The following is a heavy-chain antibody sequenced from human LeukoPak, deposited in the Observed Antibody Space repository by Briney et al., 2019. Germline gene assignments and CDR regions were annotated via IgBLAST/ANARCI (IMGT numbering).Heavy chain of an antibody. V-gene: IGHV4-61*05. CDR3: ARRKKLAAKGDAFDI. Sequence: SETLSLICTVSGGSISSSSYYWGWIRQPPGKGLEWIGFIYYSGSTNYNPSLKSRVTISVDASRNHFSLRLNSVTAADTAVYYCARRKKLAAKGDAFDIWGQGTMVTVSS. J-gene: IGHJ3*02. CDR1: GGSISSSSYY. CDR2: IYYSGST. D-gene: IGHD2-15*01.